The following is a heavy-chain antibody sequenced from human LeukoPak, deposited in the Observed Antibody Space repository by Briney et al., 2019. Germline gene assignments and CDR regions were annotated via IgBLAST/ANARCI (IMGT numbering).Heavy chain of an antibody. CDR3: ARDKEEAVYFWSGYYPL. J-gene: IGHJ4*02. CDR1: GFIFSSYW. CDR2: IKRDGSEK. V-gene: IGHV3-7*01. Sequence: GGSLRLSCAASGFIFSSYWMGWVRQAPGKGLEWVAKIKRDGSEKYYVDSVKGRFTISRDNAQNSLYLQMNSLRAEDTAVYYCARDKEEAVYFWSGYYPLWGQGTLVTVSS. D-gene: IGHD3-3*01.